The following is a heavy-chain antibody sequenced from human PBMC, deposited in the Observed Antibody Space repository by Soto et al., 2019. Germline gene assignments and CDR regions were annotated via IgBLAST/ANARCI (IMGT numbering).Heavy chain of an antibody. D-gene: IGHD3-10*01. CDR2: ISSSGSTA. J-gene: IGHJ4*02. V-gene: IGHV3-48*03. CDR1: GFTFSRFE. Sequence: QPGGSLRLSCAASGFTFSRFELHWVRQAPGKGLEWISYISSSGSTAYYASSVEGRFTISRDNANNSVYLQMDSLRAEDTALYYCTSAAWFPYLSFYWGQGALVTVSS. CDR3: TSAAWFPYLSFY.